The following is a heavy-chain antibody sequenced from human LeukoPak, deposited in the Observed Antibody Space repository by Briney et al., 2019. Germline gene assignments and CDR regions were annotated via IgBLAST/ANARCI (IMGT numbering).Heavy chain of an antibody. D-gene: IGHD3-16*01. V-gene: IGHV3-74*01. CDR2: INNDGRAT. Sequence: GGSLRLSCAASGFTFSSHWRHWVGQAPGKGLVWVSFINNDGRATIYADSVKGSFTISRDNDKNTLYLQMNSLRAEDTAMYYCARGGQGAVDYWGPGPLVTVSS. J-gene: IGHJ4*02. CDR1: GFTFSSHW. CDR3: ARGGQGAVDY.